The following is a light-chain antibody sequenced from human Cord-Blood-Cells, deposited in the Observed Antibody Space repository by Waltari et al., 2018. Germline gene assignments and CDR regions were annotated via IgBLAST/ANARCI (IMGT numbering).Light chain of an antibody. J-gene: IGKJ4*01. Sequence: DIVMTQSQLSLPVTPGEPVSISCRSSQSLLHSNGYNYLDWYLQKPGQSPQLLIYLGSNRASGVPDRFSGSGSGTDFTLKISRVEAEDVGVYYCMQALQTPLTFGGGTKVEIK. CDR3: MQALQTPLT. V-gene: IGKV2-28*01. CDR1: QSLLHSNGYNY. CDR2: LGS.